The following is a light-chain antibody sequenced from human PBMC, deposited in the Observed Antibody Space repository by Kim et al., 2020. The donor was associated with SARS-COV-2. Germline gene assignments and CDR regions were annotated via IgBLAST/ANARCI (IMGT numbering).Light chain of an antibody. Sequence: SIGNRVTIPCRASQSVSDWLAWYQQKPGKAPKVLIYKAFNLEKGVPSRFSGSGFGTEFTLTINSLQPDDVATYYCQHFGASSPWTFGQGTKVDIK. J-gene: IGKJ1*01. V-gene: IGKV1-5*03. CDR3: QHFGASSPWT. CDR1: QSVSDW. CDR2: KAF.